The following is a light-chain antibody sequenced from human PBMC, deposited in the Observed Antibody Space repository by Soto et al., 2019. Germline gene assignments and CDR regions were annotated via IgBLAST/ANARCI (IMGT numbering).Light chain of an antibody. V-gene: IGLV1-40*01. CDR1: SSNIGAGYD. Sequence: QSVLTQPPSVSGAPGQRVTISCTGSSSNIGAGYDVHWYQQLPGTAPKLLIYGNSNRPSGVPDRFSGSKSGASASLAITGLKAEDEADYYCPSYDSSLSGLVFGGETKLTVL. CDR2: GNS. J-gene: IGLJ2*01. CDR3: PSYDSSLSGLV.